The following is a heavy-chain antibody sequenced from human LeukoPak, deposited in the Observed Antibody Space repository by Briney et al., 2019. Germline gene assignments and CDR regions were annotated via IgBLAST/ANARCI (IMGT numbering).Heavy chain of an antibody. CDR2: ISAYNGNT. Sequence: ASVKVSCKAPGYTFTSYGISWVRQAPGQGLEWMGWISAYNGNTNYAQKLQGRVTMTTDTSTSTAYMELRSLRSDDTAVYYCARGVVSVATISDFDYWGQGTLVTVSS. CDR3: ARGVVSVATISDFDY. V-gene: IGHV1-18*01. CDR1: GYTFTSYG. J-gene: IGHJ4*02. D-gene: IGHD5-12*01.